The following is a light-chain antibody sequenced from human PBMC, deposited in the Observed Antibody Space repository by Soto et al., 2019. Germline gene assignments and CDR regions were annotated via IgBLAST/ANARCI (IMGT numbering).Light chain of an antibody. V-gene: IGKV3-20*01. CDR1: QSVSSSY. CDR3: QQHATSPRP. J-gene: IGKJ1*01. Sequence: ASQSVSSSYLAWYHQKPGQAPRLLIYGASSRATGIPDRFSASGSGIRSPHTFCTPEPEYTGVYHSQQHATSPRPFGQGTKVDIK. CDR2: GAS.